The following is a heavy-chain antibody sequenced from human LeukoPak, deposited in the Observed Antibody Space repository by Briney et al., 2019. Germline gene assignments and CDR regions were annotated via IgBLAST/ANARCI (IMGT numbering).Heavy chain of an antibody. CDR3: AMKAVPRPRLHDAFDF. Sequence: PGGFLRLSCAASGFTFSSYAMSWVRQAPGKGLEWVSAISGSASSTYHADSVKGRFTISRDNSKNTLYLQMNSLRADDTAVYYCAMKAVPRPRLHDAFDFWGQGTVVSVSS. J-gene: IGHJ3*01. V-gene: IGHV3-23*01. CDR2: ISGSASST. D-gene: IGHD5-24*01. CDR1: GFTFSSYA.